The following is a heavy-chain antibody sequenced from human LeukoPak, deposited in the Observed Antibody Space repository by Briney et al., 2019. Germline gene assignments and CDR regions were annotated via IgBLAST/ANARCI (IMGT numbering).Heavy chain of an antibody. CDR2: THHSGAT. D-gene: IGHD5-18*01. CDR1: GVSITSNY. Sequence: SETLSLTCSVSGVSITSNYWSWIRQPPGKGLEWLGYTHHSGATSYNPSLKSRSTMSLDTSNNQFSLKLSSVTAADTAVYYCARSSGHSYGDFDYWGQGSLVTVSS. CDR3: ARSSGHSYGDFDY. V-gene: IGHV4-59*01. J-gene: IGHJ4*02.